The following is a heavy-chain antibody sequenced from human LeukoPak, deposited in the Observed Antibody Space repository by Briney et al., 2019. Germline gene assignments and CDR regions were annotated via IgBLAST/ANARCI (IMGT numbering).Heavy chain of an antibody. CDR2: ISAYNGNT. D-gene: IGHD1-26*01. Sequence: ASVKDSCKASGYTFTSYGISWVRQAPGQGLEWMGWISAYNGNTNYAQKLQGRVTMTTDTSTSTAYMGLRSLRSDDTAVYYCARDFDLGFGSGSYDYWGQGTLVTVSS. CDR3: ARDFDLGFGSGSYDY. CDR1: GYTFTSYG. J-gene: IGHJ4*02. V-gene: IGHV1-18*01.